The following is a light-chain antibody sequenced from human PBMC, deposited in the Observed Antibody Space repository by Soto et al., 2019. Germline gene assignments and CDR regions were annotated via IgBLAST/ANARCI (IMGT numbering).Light chain of an antibody. CDR3: MQALQTPRT. CDR2: LGS. J-gene: IGKJ1*01. V-gene: IGKV2-28*01. CDR1: QSLLHSNGFTY. Sequence: DIVMTQSPLSLPVTPGEPASISCRSSQSLLHSNGFTYLDWYLQKPGQSPQLLIYLGSNRASGVPDRFSGSGSGTDFTLIISRVEAEDVGVYYCMQALQTPRTFGHGTKVEIK.